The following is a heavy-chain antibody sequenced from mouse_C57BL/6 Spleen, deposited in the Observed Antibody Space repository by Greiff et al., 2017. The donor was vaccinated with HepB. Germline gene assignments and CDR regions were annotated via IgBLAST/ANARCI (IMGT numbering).Heavy chain of an antibody. CDR2: IFPGSGST. CDR3: ARYYTNGVYFDY. Sequence: LVESGASVKISCKASGYTFTDYYINLVKQRPGQGLEWIGGIFPGSGSTYYNEKFKGKATLTVDKSSSTAYMLLSSLTSEDSAVYFCARYYTNGVYFDYWGQGTTLTVSS. CDR1: GYTFTDYY. V-gene: IGHV1-75*01. D-gene: IGHD2-5*01. J-gene: IGHJ2*01.